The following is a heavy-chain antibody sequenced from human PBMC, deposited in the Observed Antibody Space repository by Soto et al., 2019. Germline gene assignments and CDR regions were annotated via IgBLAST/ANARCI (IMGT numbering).Heavy chain of an antibody. J-gene: IGHJ3*02. CDR1: GGSVNDKRW. D-gene: IGHD3-16*01. Sequence: SETLSLTCAVSGGSVNDKRWWTCVRQTPGKGLEWIGETFRKGDTNYNAFLKSRVSISIDKSRNEVSLILTSVTAADTAVYYCVSHVGTGGYGAFDIWGQGTVVTV. CDR3: VSHVGTGGYGAFDI. CDR2: TFRKGDT. V-gene: IGHV4-4*02.